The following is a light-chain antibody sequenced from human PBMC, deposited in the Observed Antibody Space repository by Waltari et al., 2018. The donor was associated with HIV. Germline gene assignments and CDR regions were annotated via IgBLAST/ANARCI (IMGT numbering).Light chain of an antibody. CDR2: FAS. V-gene: IGKV2-28*01. J-gene: IGKJ1*01. CDR1: RSLLQSNGYNY. Sequence: DIVMTQSPLALAVTPGEPAYISCRSSRSLLQSNGYNYLDWYLQKPGQSPQLLIYFASNRASGAPDRFSGSGSGRDFTLKISRVEAEDVGVYYCMEALEVTFGQGTKVEIK. CDR3: MEALEVT.